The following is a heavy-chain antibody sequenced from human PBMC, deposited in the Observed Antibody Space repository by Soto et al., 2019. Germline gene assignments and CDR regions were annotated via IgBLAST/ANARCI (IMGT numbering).Heavy chain of an antibody. CDR2: INAGNGNT. CDR3: ARDKPYPGYSSSWYFHI. J-gene: IGHJ3*02. Sequence: GASVKVSCKASGYTFTSYAMHWVRQAPGQRLEWMGWINAGNGNTKYSQKFQGRVTITRDTSASTAYMELSSLRSEDTAVYYCARDKPYPGYSSSWYFHIWGQGTMVTVSS. CDR1: GYTFTSYA. D-gene: IGHD6-13*01. V-gene: IGHV1-3*01.